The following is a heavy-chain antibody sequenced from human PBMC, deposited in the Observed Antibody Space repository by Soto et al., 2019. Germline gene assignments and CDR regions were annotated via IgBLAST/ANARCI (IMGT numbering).Heavy chain of an antibody. Sequence: SETLSLTYTVSGGSISSGGYYWSWIRQHPGKGLEWIGYIYYSGSTYYNPSLKSRVTISVDTSKNQFSLKLSSVTAADTAVYYCARVWAAAGPSQPLYYYYGMDVWGQGTTVTVSS. CDR3: ARVWAAAGPSQPLYYYYGMDV. J-gene: IGHJ6*02. V-gene: IGHV4-31*03. D-gene: IGHD6-13*01. CDR1: GGSISSGGYY. CDR2: IYYSGST.